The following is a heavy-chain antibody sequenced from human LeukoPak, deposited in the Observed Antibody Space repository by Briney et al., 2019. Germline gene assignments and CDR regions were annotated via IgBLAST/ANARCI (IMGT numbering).Heavy chain of an antibody. J-gene: IGHJ4*02. V-gene: IGHV4-4*07. Sequence: KPSETLSLTCTVCGGSISSYYWSWIRQPAGKGLEWIGRIYTSGSTNYNPSLKSRVTMSVDTSKNQFSLKLSSVTAADSAVYYCASNSLDYFDYWGQGTLVTVSS. CDR2: IYTSGST. CDR3: ASNSLDYFDY. CDR1: GGSISSYY. D-gene: IGHD2/OR15-2a*01.